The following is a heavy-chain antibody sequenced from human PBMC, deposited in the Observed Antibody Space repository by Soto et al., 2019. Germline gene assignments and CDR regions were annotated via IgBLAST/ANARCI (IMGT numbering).Heavy chain of an antibody. CDR3: ARSASGRYDMDV. D-gene: IGHD3-10*01. J-gene: IGHJ6*02. V-gene: IGHV4-30-4*01. Sequence: QVQLQESGPGLVKPSQTLSLTCTVSGGSISSGDYYWSWIRQPPGKDLEWIGYIHYRGSTYHNPSLTSRVAMSIDASRNQFSLKLSSVTAADTAVYYCARSASGRYDMDVWGQGTTVTVSS. CDR1: GGSISSGDYY. CDR2: IHYRGST.